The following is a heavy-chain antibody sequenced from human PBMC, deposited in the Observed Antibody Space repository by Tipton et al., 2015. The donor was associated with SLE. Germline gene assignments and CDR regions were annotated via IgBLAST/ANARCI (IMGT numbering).Heavy chain of an antibody. CDR1: GGSFSGYY. CDR3: ARDMVRGPEGS. Sequence: LRLSCAVYGGSFSGYYWSWIRQPPGKGLEWIGEINHSGSTNYNPSLKSRVTISVDTPKNQFSLKLSSVTAADTAVYYCARDMVRGPEGSWGRGTLVPVSS. D-gene: IGHD3-10*01. J-gene: IGHJ5*02. V-gene: IGHV4-34*01. CDR2: INHSGST.